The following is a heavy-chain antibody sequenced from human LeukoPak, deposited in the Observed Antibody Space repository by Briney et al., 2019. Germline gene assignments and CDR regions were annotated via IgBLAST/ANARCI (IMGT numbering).Heavy chain of an antibody. D-gene: IGHD1-26*01. CDR1: GYTFTGYN. J-gene: IGHJ3*02. Sequence: ASVTVSFTASGYTFTGYNMHWVRQAPGQGGERMGWINPNSGGTNYAQKFQGRVTMPRDTSISTAYMELSRLRSDDTAVYYCARVRSAVRSYPDAFDIWGQGTMVTVSS. CDR2: INPNSGGT. V-gene: IGHV1-2*02. CDR3: ARVRSAVRSYPDAFDI.